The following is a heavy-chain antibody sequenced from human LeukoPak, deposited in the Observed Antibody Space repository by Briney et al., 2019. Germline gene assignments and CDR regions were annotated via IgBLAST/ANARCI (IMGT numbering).Heavy chain of an antibody. D-gene: IGHD3-10*01. CDR2: IYTSGST. CDR3: ARGTSYYYGSGSYLSYYYYYGMDV. V-gene: IGHV4-61*02. J-gene: IGHJ6*02. CDR1: GGSISSGSYY. Sequence: PSQTLSLTCTVSGGSISSGSYYWSWIRQPAGKGLEWIGRIYTSGSTNYNPSLKSRVTISVDTSKNQFSLKLSSVTAADTAVYYCARGTSYYYGSGSYLSYYYYYGMDVWGQGTTVTVSS.